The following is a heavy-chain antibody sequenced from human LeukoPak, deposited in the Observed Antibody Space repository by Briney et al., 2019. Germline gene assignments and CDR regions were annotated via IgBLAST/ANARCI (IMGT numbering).Heavy chain of an antibody. V-gene: IGHV4-59*01. CDR3: ARDCSSGDNSCYFDY. CDR1: GGSIGTYY. J-gene: IGHJ4*02. CDR2: DSYIGDT. Sequence: KSSETLSLTCTVSGGSIGTYYWSWIRQPPGKGLEYIGYDSYIGDTHYNPSLKSRVTMSVYTSKNQFSLQLNSVTAADTAVYYCARDCSSGDNSCYFDYWGQGILVTVSS. D-gene: IGHD6-25*01.